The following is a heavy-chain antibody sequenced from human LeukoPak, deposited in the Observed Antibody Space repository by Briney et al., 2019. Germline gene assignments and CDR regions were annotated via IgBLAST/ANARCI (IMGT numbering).Heavy chain of an antibody. CDR2: INHSGST. J-gene: IGHJ5*02. D-gene: IGHD3-3*01. Sequence: PSETLSLTCAVYGGSFSGYYWSWIRQPPGKGLEWIGEINHSGSTNYNPSLRSRVTISVDTSKNQFSLKLSSVTAADTAVYYCARDRGITIFGVVIKGWFDPWGQGTLVTVSS. V-gene: IGHV4-34*01. CDR1: GGSFSGYY. CDR3: ARDRGITIFGVVIKGWFDP.